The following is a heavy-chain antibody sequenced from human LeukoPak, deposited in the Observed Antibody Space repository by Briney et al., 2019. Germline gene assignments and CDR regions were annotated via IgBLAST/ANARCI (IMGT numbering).Heavy chain of an antibody. V-gene: IGHV4-31*03. Sequence: PSETLSLTCTVSGGSISSGGYYWSWIRQHPGKGLEWIGYIYYSGSTYYNPSLKSRVTISVDTSKSQFSLKLSSVTAADTAVYYCAREGGYSDPNWFDPWGQGTLVTVSS. J-gene: IGHJ5*02. D-gene: IGHD3-22*01. CDR2: IYYSGST. CDR3: AREGGYSDPNWFDP. CDR1: GGSISSGGYY.